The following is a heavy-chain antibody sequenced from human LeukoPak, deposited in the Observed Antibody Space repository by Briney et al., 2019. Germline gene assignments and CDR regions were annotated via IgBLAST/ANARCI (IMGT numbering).Heavy chain of an antibody. D-gene: IGHD1-1*01. CDR1: GYTSISYG. CDR2: IFTYNGDT. CDR3: ARGKERETFDF. Sequence: GASVKVSCKASGYTSISYGISWVRQAPGQGLEWVGWIFTYNGDTKYEKKFQGRVTMTTDSSTNTVYLELRSLRSDDTAVYYCARGKERETFDFWGQGTLVTVSS. J-gene: IGHJ4*02. V-gene: IGHV1-18*01.